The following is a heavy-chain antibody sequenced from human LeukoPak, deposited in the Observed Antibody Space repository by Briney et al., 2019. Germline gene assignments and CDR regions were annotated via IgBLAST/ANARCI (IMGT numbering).Heavy chain of an antibody. CDR3: ARHPVLGAFPRYYFDY. CDR2: INHSGST. CDR1: GGSFSGYY. Sequence: SETLSLTCAVYGGSFSGYYWSWTRQPPGKGLEWIGEINHSGSTNYNPSLKSRVTISVDTSKNQFSLKLSSVTAADTAVYYCARHPVLGAFPRYYFDYWGQGTLVTVSS. J-gene: IGHJ4*02. D-gene: IGHD3-10*01. V-gene: IGHV4-34*01.